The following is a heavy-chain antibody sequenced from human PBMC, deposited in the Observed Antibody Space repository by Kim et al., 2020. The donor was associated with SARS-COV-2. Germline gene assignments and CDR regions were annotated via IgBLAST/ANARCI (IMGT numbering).Heavy chain of an antibody. CDR3: ARLGSDGETFFDY. D-gene: IGHD4-17*01. V-gene: IGHV4-4*02. CDR2: IFLTGST. J-gene: IGHJ4*02. Sequence: SETLSLTCAVSGGSISSTTWWSWVRQPPGKGLEWVGDIFLTGSTNYNPSLKSRVTISVDKSKNQFSLRLSSVTDADTAVYYCARLGSDGETFFDYWGQGLLVTVSS. CDR1: GGSISSTTW.